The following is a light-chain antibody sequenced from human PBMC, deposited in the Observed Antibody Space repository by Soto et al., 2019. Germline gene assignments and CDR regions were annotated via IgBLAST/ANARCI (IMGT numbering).Light chain of an antibody. CDR2: AAS. V-gene: IGKV1-39*01. CDR3: QQSYGTPLT. J-gene: IGKJ1*01. CDR1: QSISSY. Sequence: DIQMTQSPSSLSASVGDRVTITCRASQSISSYLNWYQQKPGKAPKLLIYAASNLQSGVPSRFSGNGSGTDCTLTISSLQPEDFANYYCQQSYGTPLTFGQGTKVEIK.